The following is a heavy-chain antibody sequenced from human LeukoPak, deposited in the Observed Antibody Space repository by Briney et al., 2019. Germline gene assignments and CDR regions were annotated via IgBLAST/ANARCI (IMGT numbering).Heavy chain of an antibody. Sequence: SETLSLTCAVSGGSISSGGYSWSWIRQPPGKGLEWIGYIYYSGSTYYNPSLKSRVTISVDTSKNQFSLKLSSVTAADTGVYYCARGSSGAAAWAWFDPWGQGTLVTVSS. D-gene: IGHD6-13*01. J-gene: IGHJ5*02. CDR2: IYYSGST. V-gene: IGHV4-30-4*07. CDR3: ARGSSGAAAWAWFDP. CDR1: GGSISSGGYS.